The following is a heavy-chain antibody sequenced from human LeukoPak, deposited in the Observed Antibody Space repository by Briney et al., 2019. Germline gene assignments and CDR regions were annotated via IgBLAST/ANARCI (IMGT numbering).Heavy chain of an antibody. CDR1: GFTFRSYA. CDR3: ARVRSLSSFGELFI. CDR2: VSYDGSNK. V-gene: IGHV3-30*10. D-gene: IGHD3-10*01. Sequence: GRSLRLSCAASGFTFRSYAVHWVRRAPGRGLEWVAVVSYDGSNKYYTDSVRGRFTISRDNSKNTLYLQMNSLRAEDTALYYCARVRSLSSFGELFIWGQGTLVTVSS. J-gene: IGHJ4*02.